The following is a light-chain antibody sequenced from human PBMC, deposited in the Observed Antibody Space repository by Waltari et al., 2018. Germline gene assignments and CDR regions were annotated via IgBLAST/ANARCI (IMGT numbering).Light chain of an antibody. J-gene: IGKJ1*01. V-gene: IGKV3-20*01. CDR1: QSVSRT. CDR2: DAS. CDR3: QKYGTLPAT. Sequence: EIVLTQSPGTLSLSPGERATLPCRASQSVSRTLAWYQQKPGQAPRLLLYDASRRATGIPDRFSGSGSGTDFSLTIRRLEPEDFAVYYCQKYGTLPATFGQGTKVEIK.